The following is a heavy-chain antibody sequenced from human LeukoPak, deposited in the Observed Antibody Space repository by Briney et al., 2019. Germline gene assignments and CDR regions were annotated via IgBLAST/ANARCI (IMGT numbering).Heavy chain of an antibody. Sequence: GGSLRLSCAASGFTFSDYYMSWIRQAPGKGLEWVSYISTSGSTIYYADSVKGRFTISRDNAKNSLYLQMNSLRAEDTAVYYCASQQDYGDYYFDHRGQGTPVTVSS. CDR3: ASQQDYGDYYFDH. CDR2: ISTSGSTI. J-gene: IGHJ4*02. V-gene: IGHV3-11*04. CDR1: GFTFSDYY. D-gene: IGHD4-17*01.